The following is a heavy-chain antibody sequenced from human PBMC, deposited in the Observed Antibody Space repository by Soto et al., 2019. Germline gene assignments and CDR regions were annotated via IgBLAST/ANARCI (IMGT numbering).Heavy chain of an antibody. D-gene: IGHD3-3*01. CDR3: ALAAFRIGYYWYYYGMDV. V-gene: IGHV1-69*01. Sequence: QVQLVQSGDEVKKPGSSVKVSCKASGSTFSTHAISWVRQAPGQGLEWLGGIIPTLGTPNYAQKFQGRVTVTADEYTSTAYMELSRLTSEDTAVYYCALAAFRIGYYWYYYGMDVWGQGTAVNV. CDR2: IIPTLGTP. CDR1: GSTFSTHA. J-gene: IGHJ6*02.